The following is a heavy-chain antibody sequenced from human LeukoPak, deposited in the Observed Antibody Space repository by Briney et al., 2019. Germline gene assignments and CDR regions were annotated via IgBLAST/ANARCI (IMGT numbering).Heavy chain of an antibody. CDR3: ARLGAAAYYPFDY. V-gene: IGHV4-4*07. CDR1: GASINSYY. D-gene: IGHD6-13*01. Sequence: SETLSLTCTVSGASINSYYWSWIRQPAGKGLDWIGRIYSSGSTNYNPSLKSRVATSVDTTKKQFSLKLRSGTAADTAVYYCARLGAAAYYPFDYWGQGILVTVSS. CDR2: IYSSGST. J-gene: IGHJ4*02.